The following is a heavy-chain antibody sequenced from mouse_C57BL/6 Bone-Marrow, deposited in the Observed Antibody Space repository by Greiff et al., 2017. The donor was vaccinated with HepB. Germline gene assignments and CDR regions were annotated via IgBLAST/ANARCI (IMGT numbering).Heavy chain of an antibody. J-gene: IGHJ2*01. V-gene: IGHV1-19*01. CDR1: GYTFTDYY. D-gene: IGHD2-10*02. CDR3: ARWRGMSY. Sequence: VQLQQSGPVLVKPGASVKMSCKASGYTFTDYYMNWVKQSHGKSLEWIGVINPYNGGTSYNQKFKGKATLTVDKSSSTDYMELNSLTSEDSAVYYYARWRGMSYWGQGTTLTVSS. CDR2: INPYNGGT.